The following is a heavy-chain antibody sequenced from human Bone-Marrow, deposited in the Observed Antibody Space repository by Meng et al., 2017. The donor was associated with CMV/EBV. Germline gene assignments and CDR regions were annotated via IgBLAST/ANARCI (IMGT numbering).Heavy chain of an antibody. J-gene: IGHJ5*02. CDR3: ARGIRGPYSSSSA. Sequence: ASVKVSCKASGYTFTGSYMHWVRQAPGQGLEWMGWINPDSGGRNFAKKFQGRVTMTRDTSISTTYMELTRLRSDDTAVYYCARGIRGPYSSSSAWGQGTLVTVYS. CDR2: INPDSGGR. V-gene: IGHV1-2*02. D-gene: IGHD6-6*01. CDR1: GYTFTGSY.